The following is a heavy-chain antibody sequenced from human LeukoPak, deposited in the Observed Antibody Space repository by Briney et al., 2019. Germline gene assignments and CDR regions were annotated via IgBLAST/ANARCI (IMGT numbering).Heavy chain of an antibody. CDR1: GGSISSGSYY. J-gene: IGHJ5*02. CDR3: ARGSRGGSFDP. Sequence: SETLSLTCTVSGGSISSGSYYWRWIRQPAGTGLEWLGRIYTSGSTNYNPSLKSRVTISVDTSKNQFSLKLSSVTAADTAVYYCARGSRGGSFDPWGQGTLVTVSS. V-gene: IGHV4-61*02. CDR2: IYTSGST. D-gene: IGHD3-10*01.